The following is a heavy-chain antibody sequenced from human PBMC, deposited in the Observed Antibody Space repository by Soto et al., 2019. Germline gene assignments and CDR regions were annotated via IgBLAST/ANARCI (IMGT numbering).Heavy chain of an antibody. CDR3: ARDLYVQSMPLGY. J-gene: IGHJ4*02. CDR1: GGTFSSYT. CDR2: IIPILGIA. D-gene: IGHD2-2*01. Sequence: SVKVSCKASGGTFSSYTISWVRQAPGQGLEWMGRIIPILGIANYAQKFQGRVTITADKSTSTAYMELSSLRSEDTAVYYCARDLYVQSMPLGYWGQGTLVTVSS. V-gene: IGHV1-69*04.